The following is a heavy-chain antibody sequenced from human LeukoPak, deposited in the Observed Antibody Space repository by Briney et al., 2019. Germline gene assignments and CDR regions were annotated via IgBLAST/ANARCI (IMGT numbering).Heavy chain of an antibody. D-gene: IGHD4-17*01. J-gene: IGHJ4*02. V-gene: IGHV3-23*01. CDR3: AKRPAYGDYASRPLTD. CDR2: ISGTGDRT. Sequence: GSLRLSCAASGFSFSSYALTWVRQAPGKGLEWVSSISGTGDRTQYADSVKGRFTVSRDNSKNTLYLQMNSLRAEDTAVYYCAKRPAYGDYASRPLTDWGQGTLVTVPS. CDR1: GFSFSSYA.